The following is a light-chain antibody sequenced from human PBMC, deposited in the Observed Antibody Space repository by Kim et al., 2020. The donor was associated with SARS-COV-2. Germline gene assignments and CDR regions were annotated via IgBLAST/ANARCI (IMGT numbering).Light chain of an antibody. V-gene: IGKV1-27*01. Sequence: ASVGDRVTITYRASQGIANYLAWYQQRPGKVPNLLIYASSVLQSGVPSRFSGSGFGTVFTLTISSLQPEDAATYYCQKYDSAPQTFGQGTKVEIK. CDR1: QGIANY. CDR3: QKYDSAPQT. CDR2: ASS. J-gene: IGKJ1*01.